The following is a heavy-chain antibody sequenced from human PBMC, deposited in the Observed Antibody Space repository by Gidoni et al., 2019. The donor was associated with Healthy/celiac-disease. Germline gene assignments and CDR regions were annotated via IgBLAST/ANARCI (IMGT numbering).Heavy chain of an antibody. Sequence: EVQLLESGGGLVQPGGSLRLSCAASGLTFSRYAMSWVRQAPGKGLEWVSAISGSGGSTYYADSVKGRFTISRDNSKNTLYLQMNSLRAEDTAVYYCAKRVCSGGSCHGRYYYYGMDVWGQGTTVTVSS. CDR3: AKRVCSGGSCHGRYYYYGMDV. D-gene: IGHD2-15*01. CDR2: ISGSGGST. J-gene: IGHJ6*02. CDR1: GLTFSRYA. V-gene: IGHV3-23*01.